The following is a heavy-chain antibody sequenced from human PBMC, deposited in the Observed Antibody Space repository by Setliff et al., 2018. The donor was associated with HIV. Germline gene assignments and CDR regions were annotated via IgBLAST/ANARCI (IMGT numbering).Heavy chain of an antibody. CDR1: GGSIISGGYC. D-gene: IGHD6-19*01. Sequence: SETLSLTCTVSGGSIISGGYCWSWIRQHPGKGLEWIAYIQYSGSTYYNPSLKSRVTISVDTSKNQFSLKLSSVTAADTAVYYCARVGLYSSGWFDYWGQGTLVTVSS. CDR3: ARVGLYSSGWFDY. CDR2: IQYSGST. V-gene: IGHV4-31*03. J-gene: IGHJ5*01.